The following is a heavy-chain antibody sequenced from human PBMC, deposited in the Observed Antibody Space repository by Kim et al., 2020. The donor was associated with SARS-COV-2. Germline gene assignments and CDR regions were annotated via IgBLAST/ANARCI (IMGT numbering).Heavy chain of an antibody. D-gene: IGHD3-10*01. CDR3: ARQGSGSYYNVHAFDI. V-gene: IGHV4-59*08. Sequence: SETLSLTCTVSGGSISSSYWNWIRQPPGKGLEWIGYIYYSGSTNYNPSLKSRVTISVDTSKNQISLKLSSVTAADTAVYYCARQGSGSYYNVHAFDIWG. J-gene: IGHJ3*02. CDR1: GGSISSSY. CDR2: IYYSGST.